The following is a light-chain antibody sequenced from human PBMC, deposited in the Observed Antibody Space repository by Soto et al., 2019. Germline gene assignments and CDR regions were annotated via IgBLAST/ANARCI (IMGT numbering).Light chain of an antibody. Sequence: EIVLTQSPGTLSLSPGDRATLSCRASQSVSSSYLAWYQQKPGQAPRLLIYGASSRATGIPDRFSGSGSGTDFTLTISRLEPEDFAVYYCQQYVTSHTFGQGTKVDIK. CDR2: GAS. V-gene: IGKV3-20*01. CDR1: QSVSSSY. CDR3: QQYVTSHT. J-gene: IGKJ2*01.